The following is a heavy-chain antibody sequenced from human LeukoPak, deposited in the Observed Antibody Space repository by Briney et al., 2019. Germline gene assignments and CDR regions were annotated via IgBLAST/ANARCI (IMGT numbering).Heavy chain of an antibody. CDR3: ARAEGVYDNWFDP. J-gene: IGHJ5*02. CDR1: GYTFTVYY. V-gene: IGHV1-2*02. D-gene: IGHD2-8*01. Sequence: ASVKVSCKASGYTFTVYYIHWVRQAPGQGREWMGWINPNSGGTDYAQKFQGRVTITRDTSISTAYMELSRLRSDDTAVYYCARAEGVYDNWFDPWGQGTLVIVSS. CDR2: INPNSGGT.